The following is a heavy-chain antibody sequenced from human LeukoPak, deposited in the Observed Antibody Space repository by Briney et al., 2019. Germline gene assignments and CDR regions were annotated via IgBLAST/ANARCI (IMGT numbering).Heavy chain of an antibody. V-gene: IGHV3-23*01. CDR2: ISGNSDYI. D-gene: IGHD3-22*01. CDR1: GFTFTTYA. Sequence: GGSLRLSCAASGFTFTTYAMTWVRQAPGKGLEWVSTISGNSDYIYYADSVQGRFTISRDNSKNTLYLQMNSLRAEDTAVYYCAKFQDFAYDSSPFDYWGQGTLVTVSS. J-gene: IGHJ4*02. CDR3: AKFQDFAYDSSPFDY.